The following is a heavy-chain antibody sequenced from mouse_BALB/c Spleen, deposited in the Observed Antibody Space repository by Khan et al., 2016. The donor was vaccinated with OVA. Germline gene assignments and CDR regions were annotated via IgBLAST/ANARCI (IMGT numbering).Heavy chain of an antibody. J-gene: IGHJ3*01. CDR2: ISSSGNT. D-gene: IGHD1-1*01. CDR1: GDSITSGY. Sequence: EVQLQESGPSLVQPSQTLSLTCSVTGDSITSGYWNWIRKFPGNKLEYMGYISSSGNTYYNPSLKSRISITRDTSKSQYYLQLNSVTTEDTATSYCACELRGFAYWGQGTLVTVSA. V-gene: IGHV3-8*02. CDR3: ACELRGFAY.